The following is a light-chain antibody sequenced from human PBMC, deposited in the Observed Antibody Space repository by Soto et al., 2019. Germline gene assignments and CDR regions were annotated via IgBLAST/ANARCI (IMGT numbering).Light chain of an antibody. CDR1: QSVLYSSNNKNY. Sequence: DIVMTQSPDSLAVSLGERATINCKSSQSVLYSSNNKNYLAWYQQKPGQPPKLLIYWASTRESGVPDRFSGSGSGTDFTLTISSLQAEDVAVYYCQQYYITPRTFGGGTTVEIK. V-gene: IGKV4-1*01. J-gene: IGKJ4*01. CDR3: QQYYITPRT. CDR2: WAS.